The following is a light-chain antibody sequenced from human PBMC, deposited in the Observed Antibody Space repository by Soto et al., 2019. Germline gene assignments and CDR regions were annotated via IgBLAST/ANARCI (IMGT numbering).Light chain of an antibody. CDR1: QSISSW. Sequence: DIQMTQSPSTLSASVEDRVTITCRASQSISSWLAWYQQKPGKAPKLLIYKASTLQSGVPSRFSGSGSGTEFTLAISSLQPDDSATYYCQQYNDNWTFGPVTKVDIK. V-gene: IGKV1-5*03. CDR3: QQYNDNWT. J-gene: IGKJ1*01. CDR2: KAS.